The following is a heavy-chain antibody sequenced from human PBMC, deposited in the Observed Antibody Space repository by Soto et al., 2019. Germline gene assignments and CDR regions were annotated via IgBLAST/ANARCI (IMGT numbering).Heavy chain of an antibody. CDR2: IFASSTTI. Sequence: EVQLVESGGGLVQPGGSLRLSCVASGFTFSSYSMVWVRQAPGKGLEWIAYIFASSTTIHYADSVKGRFTVSRDNTQNSLFLLMNSLRAEDTAIYYCARDKDWAFDYWGQGTQVMVSS. D-gene: IGHD3-9*01. CDR1: GFTFSSYS. J-gene: IGHJ4*02. V-gene: IGHV3-48*04. CDR3: ARDKDWAFDY.